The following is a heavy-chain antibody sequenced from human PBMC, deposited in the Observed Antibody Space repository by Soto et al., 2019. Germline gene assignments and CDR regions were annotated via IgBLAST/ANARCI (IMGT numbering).Heavy chain of an antibody. CDR2: ISYDGSNK. CDR1: GFTFSSYG. CDR3: AKELTIFGVVPGWFDP. J-gene: IGHJ5*02. D-gene: IGHD3-3*01. Sequence: PGGSLRLSCAASGFTFSSYGMHWVRQAPGKGLDWVAVISYDGSNKYYADSVKGRFTISRDNSKNTLYLQMNSLRAEDTAVYYCAKELTIFGVVPGWFDPWGQGTLVTVSS. V-gene: IGHV3-30*18.